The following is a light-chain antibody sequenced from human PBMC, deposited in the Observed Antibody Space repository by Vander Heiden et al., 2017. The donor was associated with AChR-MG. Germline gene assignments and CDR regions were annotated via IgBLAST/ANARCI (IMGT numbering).Light chain of an antibody. J-gene: IGLJ2*01. Sequence: QSVLTQPPSASGTPGQRVTISCSGSSSNIGSNTVNGYQQLPGTAPKLLIYSNNQRPSGVPDRFSGSKSGTSASLAIRGLQAEDEADYYCAAWDDSLNGPVFGGGTKLTVL. V-gene: IGLV1-44*01. CDR2: SNN. CDR1: SSNIGSNT. CDR3: AAWDDSLNGPV.